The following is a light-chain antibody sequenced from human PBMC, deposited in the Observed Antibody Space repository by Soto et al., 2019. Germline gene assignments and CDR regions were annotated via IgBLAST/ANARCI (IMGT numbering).Light chain of an antibody. J-gene: IGKJ1*01. CDR3: QHYNNWPRT. V-gene: IGKV3-15*01. CDR2: GAS. CDR1: QSVSSN. Sequence: EIVMTQSPATLSVSPGERATLSCRASQSVSSNLAWYQQKPGQAPRLLIYGASTRATGIPARFSGSGSGTEFTLNLSRLQSEDFAVYYCQHYNNWPRTFGQGTKVEIK.